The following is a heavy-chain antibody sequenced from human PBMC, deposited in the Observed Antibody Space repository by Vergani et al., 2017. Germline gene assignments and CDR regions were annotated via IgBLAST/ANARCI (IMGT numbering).Heavy chain of an antibody. CDR3: AKDKADSSGYYYFDY. D-gene: IGHD3-22*01. Sequence: EVQLVESGGGLIQPGGSLRLSCAASGFTFRSYAMSWVRQAPGKGLEWVSAISGSGGSTYYADSVKGRFTISRDNSKNTLYLQMNSLRAEDTAVYYCAKDKADSSGYYYFDYWGQGTLVTVSS. CDR1: GFTFRSYA. J-gene: IGHJ4*02. CDR2: ISGSGGST. V-gene: IGHV3-23*04.